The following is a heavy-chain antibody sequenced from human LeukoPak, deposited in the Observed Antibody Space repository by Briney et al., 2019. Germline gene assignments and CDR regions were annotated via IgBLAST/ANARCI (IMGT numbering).Heavy chain of an antibody. V-gene: IGHV1-18*01. D-gene: IGHD3-10*01. J-gene: IGHJ6*02. CDR3: ARDMGSLWFGESPYYYYGMDV. CDR1: GYTFTSYG. CDR2: ISAYNGNT. Sequence: ASVKVSCKASGYTFTSYGISWVRQAPGQGLEWMGWISAYNGNTNYAQKLQGRVTMTTDTSTSTAYMELRSLRSDDTAVYYCARDMGSLWFGESPYYYYGMDVWGQGTTVTVSS.